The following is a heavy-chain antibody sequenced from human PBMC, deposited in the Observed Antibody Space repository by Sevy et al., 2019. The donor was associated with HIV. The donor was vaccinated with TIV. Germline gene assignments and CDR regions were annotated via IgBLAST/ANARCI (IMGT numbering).Heavy chain of an antibody. CDR2: ISGSGSTI. V-gene: IGHV3-11*01. CDR1: GFTFSDYY. D-gene: IGHD4-17*01. J-gene: IGHJ6*02. Sequence: LSCAASGFTFSDYYMSWIRQAPGKGLEWISYISGSGSTIYNADSVKGRFTISRDNAKNSLYLQMNSLRAEDTAVYYCARDHVKDGDLGDYYYYAMDVWGQGTTVTVSS. CDR3: ARDHVKDGDLGDYYYYAMDV.